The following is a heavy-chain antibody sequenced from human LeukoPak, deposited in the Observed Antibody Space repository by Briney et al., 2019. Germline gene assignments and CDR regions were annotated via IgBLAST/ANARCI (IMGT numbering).Heavy chain of an antibody. CDR1: GYTFTDYY. D-gene: IGHD2-21*02. V-gene: IGHV1-18*04. CDR2: ISAYNGNT. CDR3: ARGAYCGGDCYQRSLDY. J-gene: IGHJ4*02. Sequence: ASVKVSCKASGYTFTDYYMHWVRQAPGQGLEWMGWISAYNGNTNYAQKLQDRVTMTTDTSTSTAYMEVRSLRSDDTAVYYCARGAYCGGDCYQRSLDYWGQGALVTVSS.